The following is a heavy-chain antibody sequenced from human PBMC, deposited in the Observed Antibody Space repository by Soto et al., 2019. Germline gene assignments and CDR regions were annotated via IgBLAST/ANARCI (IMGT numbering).Heavy chain of an antibody. CDR2: ISYDGSNK. V-gene: IGHV3-30*03. CDR3: ARGADWLWLNWYFDL. J-gene: IGHJ2*01. Sequence: QVQLVESGGGVVQPGRSLRLSCAASGFTFSSYGMHWLRQAPGKGLEWVAVISYDGSNKYYADSVKGRFTISRDNSKNTLYLQMNSLRAEDTAVYYCARGADWLWLNWYFDLWGRGTLVTVSS. D-gene: IGHD5-18*01. CDR1: GFTFSSYG.